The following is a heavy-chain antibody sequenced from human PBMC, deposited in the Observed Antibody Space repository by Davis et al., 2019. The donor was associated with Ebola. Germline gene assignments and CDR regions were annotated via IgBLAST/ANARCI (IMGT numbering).Heavy chain of an antibody. D-gene: IGHD4-17*01. CDR2: ISGSGATT. CDR3: AKGYGFLLDY. V-gene: IGHV3-NL1*01. Sequence: GESLKISCAASGFTFSSYGMHWVRQAPGKGLEWVSGISGSGATTYYADSVKGRFTISRDNSKNTLYLQMNSLRAEDTAVYYCAKGYGFLLDYWGQGTLVTVSS. CDR1: GFTFSSYG. J-gene: IGHJ4*02.